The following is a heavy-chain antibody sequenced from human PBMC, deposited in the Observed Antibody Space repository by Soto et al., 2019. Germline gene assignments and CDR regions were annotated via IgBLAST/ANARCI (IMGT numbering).Heavy chain of an antibody. J-gene: IGHJ4*02. Sequence: QVQLVQSGAEVKKPGSSVKVSCKAFGGTFSSYAISWVRQAPGQGLEWMGGIIPLFGTTNYAPKFQGRVAITADERARTAYMDLSSLKSEDTAVYYCARDSTGYYDSSGPFDYWGQGTLVTVSS. CDR1: GGTFSSYA. CDR2: IIPLFGTT. V-gene: IGHV1-69*01. D-gene: IGHD3-22*01. CDR3: ARDSTGYYDSSGPFDY.